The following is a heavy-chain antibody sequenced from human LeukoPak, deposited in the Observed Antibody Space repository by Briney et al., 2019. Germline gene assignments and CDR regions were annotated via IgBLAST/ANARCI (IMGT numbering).Heavy chain of an antibody. CDR3: ARDRGVYYYDSSGYLDAFDI. CDR2: IYYSGST. V-gene: IGHV4-59*01. J-gene: IGHJ3*02. Sequence: SETLSLSCTVSGGSISSYYWSWIRQPPGKGLEWIGYIYYSGSTNYNPSLKSRVTISVDTSKNQFSLKLSSVTAADTAVYYCARDRGVYYYDSSGYLDAFDISGQGTMVTVSS. D-gene: IGHD3-22*01. CDR1: GGSISSYY.